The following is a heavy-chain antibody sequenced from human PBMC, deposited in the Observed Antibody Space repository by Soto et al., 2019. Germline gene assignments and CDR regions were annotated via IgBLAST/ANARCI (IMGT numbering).Heavy chain of an antibody. CDR2: ISYDGSNK. V-gene: IGHV3-30-3*01. Sequence: PGGSLRLSCAASGFTFSSYAMHWVRQAPGKGLEWVAVISYDGSNKYYADSVKGRFTISRDNSKNTLYLQMNSLRAEDTAVYYCARDLLYCTNGVCQAVYYYYYGMDVWGQGTTVTVSS. CDR3: ARDLLYCTNGVCQAVYYYYYGMDV. CDR1: GFTFSSYA. D-gene: IGHD2-8*01. J-gene: IGHJ6*02.